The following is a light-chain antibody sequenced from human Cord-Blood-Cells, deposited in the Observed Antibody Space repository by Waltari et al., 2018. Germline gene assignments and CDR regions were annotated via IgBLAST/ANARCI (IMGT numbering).Light chain of an antibody. J-gene: IGKJ5*01. CDR3: QQRSNWPPIT. V-gene: IGKV3-11*01. CDR1: QSVSSY. CDR2: DAS. Sequence: EIVLTQSPATLSLSPGERATLSCRASQSVSSYLAWYQQKPGQAPRLLIYDASSRATGIPARFSCSGSGTDFTLTISSLEPEDFAVYYCQQRSNWPPITFGQGTRLEIK.